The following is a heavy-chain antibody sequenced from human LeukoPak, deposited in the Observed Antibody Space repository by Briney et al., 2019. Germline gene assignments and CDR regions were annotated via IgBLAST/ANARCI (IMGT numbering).Heavy chain of an antibody. D-gene: IGHD3-16*01. J-gene: IGHJ4*02. CDR1: GFTFDDYT. CDR2: ISWDGGST. Sequence: PGRSLRLSCAASGFTFDDYTMHWVRHAPGKGLEWVSLISWDGGSTYYADSVKGRFTISRDNSKNSLYLQMNSLRTEDTALYYCAKDGGVMFSFDYWGQGTLVTVSS. CDR3: AKDGGVMFSFDY. V-gene: IGHV3-43*01.